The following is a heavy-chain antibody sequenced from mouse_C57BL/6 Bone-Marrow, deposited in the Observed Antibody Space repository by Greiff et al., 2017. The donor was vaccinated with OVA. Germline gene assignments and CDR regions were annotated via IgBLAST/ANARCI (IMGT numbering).Heavy chain of an antibody. V-gene: IGHV5-4*01. Sequence: EVNVVESGGGLVKPGGSLKLSCAASGFTFSSYAMSWVRQTPEKRLEWVATISDGGSYTYYPDNVKGRFTISRDNAKNNLYLQMSHLKSEDTAMYYCARDQDDGYFSFDYWGQGTTLTVSS. J-gene: IGHJ2*01. D-gene: IGHD2-3*01. CDR3: ARDQDDGYFSFDY. CDR1: GFTFSSYA. CDR2: ISDGGSYT.